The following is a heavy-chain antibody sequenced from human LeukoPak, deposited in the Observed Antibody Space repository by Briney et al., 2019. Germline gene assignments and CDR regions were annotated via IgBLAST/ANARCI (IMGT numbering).Heavy chain of an antibody. CDR3: AKDPVDDSSGYGYYFDY. CDR1: GFTFSSYG. D-gene: IGHD3-22*01. Sequence: GGSLRLSCAASGFTFSSYGMHWVRRAPGKGLEWVAFIRYDGSNKYYADSVKGRFTISRDNSKNTLYLQMNSLRAEDTAVYYCAKDPVDDSSGYGYYFDYWGQGTLVTVSS. V-gene: IGHV3-30*02. CDR2: IRYDGSNK. J-gene: IGHJ4*02.